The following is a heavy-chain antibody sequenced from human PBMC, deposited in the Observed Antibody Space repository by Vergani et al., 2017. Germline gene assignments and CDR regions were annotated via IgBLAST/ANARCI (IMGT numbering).Heavy chain of an antibody. Sequence: QVQLVQSGAEVKKPGASVKVSCKVSGYTLTELSMHWVRQAPGKGLEWMGGFDPEDGETIYTQKFQGRVTMTEDTSTDTAYMELSRLRSDDTAVYYCARDPQYSGSYPLDYWGQGTTVTVSS. CDR2: FDPEDGET. D-gene: IGHD1-26*01. V-gene: IGHV1-24*01. J-gene: IGHJ4*02. CDR3: ARDPQYSGSYPLDY. CDR1: GYTLTELS.